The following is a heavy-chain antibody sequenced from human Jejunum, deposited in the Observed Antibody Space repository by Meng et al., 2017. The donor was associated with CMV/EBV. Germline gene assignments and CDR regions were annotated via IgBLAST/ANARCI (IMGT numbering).Heavy chain of an antibody. V-gene: IGHV4-59*11. CDR3: ARGLGHASNNSHDY. J-gene: IGHJ4*02. CDR1: GDSIRSHY. CDR2: VYYSGSA. D-gene: IGHD1-1*01. Sequence: VSGDSIRSHYWSWIRQPPGKGLEWMGYVYYSGSATYRPSLKSRVTISVDMSKNQVSLNLRAVTAADTAMYFCARGLGHASNNSHDYWGQGTLVTVSS.